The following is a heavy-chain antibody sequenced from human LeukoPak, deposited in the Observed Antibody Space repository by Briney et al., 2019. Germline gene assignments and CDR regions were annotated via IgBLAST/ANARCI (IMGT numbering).Heavy chain of an antibody. D-gene: IGHD4/OR15-4a*01. V-gene: IGHV3-30*03. J-gene: IGHJ6*02. Sequence: PAGSLRLSCAASGFTFSSYGMHWVRQPPGKGLEWVAVISYDGSHKYSADSVKGRFSIARDNSKNTLYLQMNSPRTEDPAVYFCSATRPHYGDYYGLDVGGQGTTVTVSS. CDR1: GFTFSSYG. CDR3: SATRPHYGDYYGLDV. CDR2: ISYDGSHK.